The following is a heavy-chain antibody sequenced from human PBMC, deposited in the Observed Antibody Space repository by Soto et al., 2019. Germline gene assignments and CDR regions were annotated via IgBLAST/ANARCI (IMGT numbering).Heavy chain of an antibody. V-gene: IGHV3-33*01. Sequence: GGSLRLSCVASGFTFSNYGMHWVRQAPGKGLEWVAVIWSDGSNRYYADSVKGRVTISRDNSKNTLYLQMDSLRAEDTAVYYCARYFSGHLDYWGQGTLVTVSS. CDR1: GFTFSNYG. CDR3: ARYFSGHLDY. D-gene: IGHD2-15*01. J-gene: IGHJ4*02. CDR2: IWSDGSNR.